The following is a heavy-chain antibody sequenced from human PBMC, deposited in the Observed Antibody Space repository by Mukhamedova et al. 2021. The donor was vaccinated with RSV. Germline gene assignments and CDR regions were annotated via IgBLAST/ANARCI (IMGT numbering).Heavy chain of an antibody. D-gene: IGHD3-16*01. CDR2: GGSL. J-gene: IGHJ6*02. Sequence: GGSLTYADSVKGRLTISRDNSQNTLYLQMNNLRAEDTAIYYCAKSLASQYYYYGMDVWGQGTTVTVSS. V-gene: IGHV3-23*01. CDR3: AKSLASQYYYYGMDV.